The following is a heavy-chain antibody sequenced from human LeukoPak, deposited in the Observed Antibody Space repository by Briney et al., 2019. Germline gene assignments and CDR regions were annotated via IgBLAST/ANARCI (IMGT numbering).Heavy chain of an antibody. V-gene: IGHV4-39*07. J-gene: IGHJ4*02. CDR3: ARLSSSWYDPYFDY. CDR1: GGSISSGGYY. Sequence: SETLSLTCTVSGGSISSGGYYWSWIRQPPGKGLEWIGEINHSGSTNYNPSLKSRVTISVDTSKNQFSLKLSSVTAADTAVYYCARLSSSWYDPYFDYWGQGTLVTVSS. CDR2: INHSGST. D-gene: IGHD6-13*01.